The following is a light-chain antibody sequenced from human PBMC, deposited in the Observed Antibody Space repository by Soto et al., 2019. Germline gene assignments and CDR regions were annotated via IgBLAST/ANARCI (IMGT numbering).Light chain of an antibody. CDR2: GAS. CDR3: QQYGSLWT. V-gene: IGKV3-20*01. J-gene: IGKJ1*01. Sequence: EIVLTQSPGTLSLSPGERATLSCRASQSVSSSHLAWYQQKPGRAPTLLIYGASSRATGIPDRFSGSGSGTDLTLTISRLEPGDFAVYYCQQYGSLWTFGQGTKVEI. CDR1: QSVSSSH.